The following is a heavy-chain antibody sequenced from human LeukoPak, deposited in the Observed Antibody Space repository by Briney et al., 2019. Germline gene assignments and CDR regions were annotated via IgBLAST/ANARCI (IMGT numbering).Heavy chain of an antibody. J-gene: IGHJ4*02. Sequence: GGSLRLSCVGSGFSFSTYGMTWVRQAPGKGLEWVSSVSSSGETTYYADSVKGRFTISRDNSKSTLYLQMNSLRADDTAVYYCARDQDYYDSSGYSGIDYWGQGTLVTVSS. CDR3: ARDQDYYDSSGYSGIDY. CDR1: GFSFSTYG. V-gene: IGHV3-23*01. CDR2: VSSSGETT. D-gene: IGHD3-22*01.